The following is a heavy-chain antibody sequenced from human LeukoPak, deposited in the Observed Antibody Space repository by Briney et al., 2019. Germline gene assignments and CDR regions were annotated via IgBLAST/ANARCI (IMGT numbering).Heavy chain of an antibody. J-gene: IGHJ6*02. CDR2: IYYSGST. V-gene: IGHV4-39*01. D-gene: IGHD2-21*02. CDR1: GGSISCSSYY. CDR3: ARLVTAGAFPYGMDV. Sequence: SETLSLTCTVSGGSISCSSYYWGWIRQPPGKGLEWIGSIYYSGSTYYDPSLKSRVTISVDTSKNQFSLKLSSVTAADTAVYYCARLVTAGAFPYGMDVWGQGTTVTVSS.